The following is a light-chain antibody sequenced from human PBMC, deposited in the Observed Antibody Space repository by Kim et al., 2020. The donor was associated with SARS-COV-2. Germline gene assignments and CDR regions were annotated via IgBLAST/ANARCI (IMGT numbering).Light chain of an antibody. CDR1: SLRSDY. V-gene: IGLV3-19*01. Sequence: VALGQKVSITCQGDSLRSDYATWYQQKPGQAPILVIYGKNNRPSGIPDRFSGSSAGKTASLTITGTQAGDEADYYCNSRDSNDNVVFGGGTKVTVL. J-gene: IGLJ2*01. CDR2: GKN. CDR3: NSRDSNDNVV.